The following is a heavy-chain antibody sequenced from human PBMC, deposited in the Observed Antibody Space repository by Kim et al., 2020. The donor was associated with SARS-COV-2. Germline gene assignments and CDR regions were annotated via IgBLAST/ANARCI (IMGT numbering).Heavy chain of an antibody. Sequence: GGSLRLSCAVSGFTFDTNAMSWVRQAPGRGLEWVSSISGSGTHKYYADSVKGRFTSSRDNSKNTVYLQMNSLRAEDTALYYCAKDTHDSGSVLPYYFD. D-gene: IGHD3-10*01. J-gene: IGHJ4*01. CDR1: GFTFDTNA. CDR3: AKDTHDSGSVLPYYFD. V-gene: IGHV3-23*01. CDR2: ISGSGTHK.